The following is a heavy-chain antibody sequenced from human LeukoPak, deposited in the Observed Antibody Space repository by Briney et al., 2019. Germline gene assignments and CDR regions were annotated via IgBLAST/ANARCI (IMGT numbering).Heavy chain of an antibody. Sequence: SETLSLTCAVYSGSFSGYSWSWIRQPPGKGLEWIGEINHSGSTNYSPSLKSRVTISVDTFSSQFSLSLSSVTAADTAVYYCARNHTGYFDPWGQGTLVTVSS. D-gene: IGHD5-18*01. J-gene: IGHJ5*02. V-gene: IGHV4-34*01. CDR3: ARNHTGYFDP. CDR1: SGSFSGYS. CDR2: INHSGST.